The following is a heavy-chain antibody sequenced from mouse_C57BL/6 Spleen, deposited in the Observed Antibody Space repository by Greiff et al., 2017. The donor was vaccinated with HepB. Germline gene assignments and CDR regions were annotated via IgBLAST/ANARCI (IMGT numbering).Heavy chain of an antibody. J-gene: IGHJ4*01. CDR3: AIGYSNYVGAYYALDY. Sequence: QVQLKQPGAELVKPGASVKMSCKASGYTFTSYWITWVKQRPGQGLEWIGGIYPGSGSTNYNEKFKSKATLTVDTSSSTAYMQLISLTSEDSAVYYGAIGYSNYVGAYYALDYWGKGTSVTVSS. V-gene: IGHV1-55*01. D-gene: IGHD2-5*01. CDR1: GYTFTSYW. CDR2: IYPGSGST.